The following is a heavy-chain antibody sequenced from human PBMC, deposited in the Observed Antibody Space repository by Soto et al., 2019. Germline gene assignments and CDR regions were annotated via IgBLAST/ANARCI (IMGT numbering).Heavy chain of an antibody. J-gene: IGHJ6*02. CDR1: GYTFTSYA. V-gene: IGHV1-3*01. D-gene: IGHD2-15*01. Sequence: QVQLVQSGAEVKKPGASVKVSCKASGYTFTSYAMHWVRQAPGQRLEWMGWINAGNGNTKYSQKFQGRVTITRDTSASTAYMELSSLRSEDTAVYYCARDGGSSPYYYYGMDVWGQGTTVTVSS. CDR3: ARDGGSSPYYYYGMDV. CDR2: INAGNGNT.